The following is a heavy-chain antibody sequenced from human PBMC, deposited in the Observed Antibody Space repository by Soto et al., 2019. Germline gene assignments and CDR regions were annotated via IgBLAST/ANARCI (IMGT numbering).Heavy chain of an antibody. V-gene: IGHV3-7*01. J-gene: IGHJ6*02. Sequence: EVQLVESGGGLVQPGGSLRLSCAASGFTFSSYWMSWVRQAPGKGLEWVANIKQDGSEKYYVDSVKGRFTISRDNAKNSLYLQMNSLRAEDTAVYYCARSEWLAYYYYYGMDVWGQGTTVTVSS. D-gene: IGHD6-19*01. CDR2: IKQDGSEK. CDR1: GFTFSSYW. CDR3: ARSEWLAYYYYYGMDV.